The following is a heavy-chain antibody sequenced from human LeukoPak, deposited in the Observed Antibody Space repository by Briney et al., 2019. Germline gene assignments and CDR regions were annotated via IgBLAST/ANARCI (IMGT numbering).Heavy chain of an antibody. J-gene: IGHJ6*02. D-gene: IGHD3-10*01. CDR3: ASQVYYGSGSPDLYYYYYYGMDV. CDR1: GFTVSSNY. CDR2: IYSGGST. Sequence: GGSLRLSCAASGFTVSSNYMSWVRQAPGKGLEGVSVIYSGGSTYYADSVKGRFTISRDNSKNTLYLQMNSLRAEDTAVYYCASQVYYGSGSPDLYYYYYYGMDVWGQGTTVTVSS. V-gene: IGHV3-66*04.